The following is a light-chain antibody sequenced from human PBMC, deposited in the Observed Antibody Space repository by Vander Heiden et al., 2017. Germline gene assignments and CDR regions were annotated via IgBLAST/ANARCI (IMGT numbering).Light chain of an antibody. J-gene: IGLJ1*01. Sequence: QSALTQPPSASGSPGQSVTISCTGTSNDVGDYNFVSWYQQHPGKAPKLLIFEVTKRPSGVPDRFSGSKSGNTASLTVSGLQTDDEADYYCSSYGGRDNPYVFGTGTSVTVL. V-gene: IGLV2-8*01. CDR3: SSYGGRDNPYV. CDR1: SNDVGDYNF. CDR2: EVT.